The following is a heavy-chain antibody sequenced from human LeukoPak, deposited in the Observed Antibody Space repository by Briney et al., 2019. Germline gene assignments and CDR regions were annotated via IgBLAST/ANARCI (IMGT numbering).Heavy chain of an antibody. CDR2: INTGNGNT. Sequence: ASVKVSCTASGYTFTTYAMHWVRQAPGQRLEWMGWINTGNGNTKYSQRFQGRVTITRDASASTAYMEVSSLRSEDTTVYYCARAPRSGWYWDYWGQGTLVTVSS. CDR1: GYTFTTYA. V-gene: IGHV1-3*04. D-gene: IGHD6-19*01. J-gene: IGHJ4*02. CDR3: ARAPRSGWYWDY.